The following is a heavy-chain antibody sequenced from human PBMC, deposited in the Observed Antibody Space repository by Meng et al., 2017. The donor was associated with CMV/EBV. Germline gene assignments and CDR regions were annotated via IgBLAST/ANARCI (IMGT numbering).Heavy chain of an antibody. CDR1: GGSFSGYY. CDR3: ARDTAYYYDSSGYTDYP. D-gene: IGHD3-22*01. V-gene: IGHV4-34*01. CDR2: INHSGST. Sequence: SETLSLTCAVYGGSFSGYYWSWIRQPPGKGLEWIGEINHSGSTNYNPSLKSRVTISVDTSKNQFSLKLSSVTAADTAAYYCARDTAYYYDSSGYTDYPWGQGTLVTVSS. J-gene: IGHJ5*02.